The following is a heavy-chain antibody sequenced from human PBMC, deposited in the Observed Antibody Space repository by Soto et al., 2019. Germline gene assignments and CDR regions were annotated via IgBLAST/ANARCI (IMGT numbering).Heavy chain of an antibody. D-gene: IGHD6-6*01. J-gene: IGHJ5*02. CDR3: ARLSIAARLGFDP. CDR1: GGSISSSSYY. CDR2: IYYSGST. Sequence: ETLSLTCTVSGGSISSSSYYWGWIRQPPGKGLEWIGSIYYSGSTYYNPSLKSRVTISVDTSKNQFSLKLSSVTAADTAVYYCARLSIAARLGFDPWGQGTLVTVSS. V-gene: IGHV4-39*01.